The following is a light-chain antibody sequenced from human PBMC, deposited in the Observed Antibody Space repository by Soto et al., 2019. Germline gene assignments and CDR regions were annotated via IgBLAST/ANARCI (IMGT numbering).Light chain of an antibody. CDR2: GAS. CDR1: QSVSSSY. CDR3: QQYGSSPPYT. Sequence: ESVLTQSPGTLSLSPGERATLSCRASQSVSSSYLAWYQQKPGQAPRLLIYGASSRAPGIPDRFSGSGSGTDFTLTISRLEPEDFAVYYCQQYGSSPPYTFGQGTKLEIK. V-gene: IGKV3-20*01. J-gene: IGKJ2*01.